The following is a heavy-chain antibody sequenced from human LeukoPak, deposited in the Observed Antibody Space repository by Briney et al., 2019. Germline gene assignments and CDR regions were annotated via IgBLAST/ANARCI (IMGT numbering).Heavy chain of an antibody. J-gene: IGHJ3*02. CDR1: GFTFSSYG. Sequence: GGSLRLSCAASGFTFSSYGMHWVRQAPGKGLDWVAVISYDGSNKYYVDSVKGRFTISRDNSKNMLYLQTNSLRAGDTAVYYCAKNELLWFGEFDAFDIWGQGTMVTVSS. CDR3: AKNELLWFGEFDAFDI. V-gene: IGHV3-30*18. D-gene: IGHD3-10*01. CDR2: ISYDGSNK.